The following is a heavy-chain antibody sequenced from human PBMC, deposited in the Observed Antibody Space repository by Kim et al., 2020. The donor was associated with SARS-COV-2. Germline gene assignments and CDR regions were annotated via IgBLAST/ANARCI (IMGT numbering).Heavy chain of an antibody. CDR2: ISAYNGNT. J-gene: IGHJ6*02. D-gene: IGHD3-22*01. CDR1: GYTFTSYG. V-gene: IGHV1-18*04. Sequence: ASVKVSCKASGYTFTSYGISWVRQAPGQGLEWMGWISAYNGNTNYAQKLQGRVTMTTDTSTSTAYMELRSLRSDDTAVYYCARINYYDSSGYYYVPSYYYGMDVWVQGTTVTVSS. CDR3: ARINYYDSSGYYYVPSYYYGMDV.